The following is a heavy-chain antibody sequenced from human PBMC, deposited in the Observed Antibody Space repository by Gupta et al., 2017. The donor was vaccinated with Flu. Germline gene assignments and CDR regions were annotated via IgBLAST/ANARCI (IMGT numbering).Heavy chain of an antibody. CDR1: GFPFSHYG. CDR2: ISHDGYDK. V-gene: IGHV3-30*18. D-gene: IGHD2-21*01. Sequence: QVQLVESGGGVVQPGVSLRLSCIGSGFPFSHYGMHWVRQAPGKGLEWVASISHDGYDKNYVDSIEGRFTISRDTTKDTVFLQMNSLKTEDTAVYYCAKDRLWQESRDAFDVWGQGTMVTVSS. J-gene: IGHJ3*01. CDR3: AKDRLWQESRDAFDV.